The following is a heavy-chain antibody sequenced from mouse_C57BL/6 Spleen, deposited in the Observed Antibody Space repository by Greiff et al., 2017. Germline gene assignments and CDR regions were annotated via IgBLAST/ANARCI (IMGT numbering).Heavy chain of an antibody. Sequence: VQLQESGAELVKPGASVKISCKASGYAFSSYWMNWVKQRPGKGLEWIGQIYPGDGDTNYNGKFKGKATLTADKSSSTAYMQLSSLTSEDSAVYFCARSQSNYGAYWYFDVWGTGTTVTVSS. CDR1: GYAFSSYW. CDR3: ARSQSNYGAYWYFDV. V-gene: IGHV1-80*01. J-gene: IGHJ1*03. CDR2: IYPGDGDT. D-gene: IGHD2-5*01.